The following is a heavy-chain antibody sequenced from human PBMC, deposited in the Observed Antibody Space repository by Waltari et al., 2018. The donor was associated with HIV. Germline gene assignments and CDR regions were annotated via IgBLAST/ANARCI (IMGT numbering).Heavy chain of an antibody. CDR1: GYTFTGYY. CDR3: ATPSYDSSGYYSAGSEFDY. D-gene: IGHD3-22*01. Sequence: QVQLVQSGAEVKKPGASVKVSCKASGYTFTGYYIHWVRQAPGQGLEWMGWINRTGGGTNYAQNFQGRVTMTRDTSISTAYMELSRLRSDDTAVYYCATPSYDSSGYYSAGSEFDYWGQGTLVTVSS. CDR2: INRTGGGT. V-gene: IGHV1-2*02. J-gene: IGHJ4*02.